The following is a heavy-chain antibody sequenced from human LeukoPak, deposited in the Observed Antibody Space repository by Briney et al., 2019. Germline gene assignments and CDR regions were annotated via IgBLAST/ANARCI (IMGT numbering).Heavy chain of an antibody. Sequence: GGSLSLSCAASGFTVSSNYMSWVRQAPGKGLEWVSVIYSGGSTYYADSVKGRFTISRDNSKNTLYLQMNSLRAEDTAVYYCAREGGYCSGGSCYYYDYWGQGTLVTVSS. D-gene: IGHD2-15*01. J-gene: IGHJ4*02. CDR2: IYSGGST. CDR1: GFTVSSNY. V-gene: IGHV3-53*01. CDR3: AREGGYCSGGSCYYYDY.